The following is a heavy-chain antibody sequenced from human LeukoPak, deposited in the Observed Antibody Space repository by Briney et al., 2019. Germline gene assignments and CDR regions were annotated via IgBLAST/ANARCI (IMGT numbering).Heavy chain of an antibody. CDR2: ISYDGTYQ. J-gene: IGHJ4*02. V-gene: IGHV3-30*03. CDR1: GFTFSDAW. CDR3: ARATTVTSGSDY. D-gene: IGHD4-17*01. Sequence: GGSLRLSCAASGFTFSDAWMSWLRQAPGKGLEWVAVISYDGTYQYYADSVKGRFTFSRDNSKNTVYLQMNSLRGEDTAVYYCARATTVTSGSDYWGQGTLVTVSS.